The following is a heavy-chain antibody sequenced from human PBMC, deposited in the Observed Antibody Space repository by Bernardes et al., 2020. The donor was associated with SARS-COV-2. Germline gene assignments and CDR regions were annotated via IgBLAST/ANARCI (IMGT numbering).Heavy chain of an antibody. J-gene: IGHJ6*02. V-gene: IGHV1-69*05. CDR2: IIPRFDKT. CDR3: ARGIRNRHYYYGVDV. D-gene: IGHD1-20*01. CDR1: EGPFRDYA. Sequence: SVKVSCMASEGPFRDYAISWVRQAPGQGLEWLGGIIPRFDKTNYAQKFQGRVTITTDESTSAVYLVLTSLTSDDTAMYYCARGIRNRHYYYGVDVWGQGTTVIVSS.